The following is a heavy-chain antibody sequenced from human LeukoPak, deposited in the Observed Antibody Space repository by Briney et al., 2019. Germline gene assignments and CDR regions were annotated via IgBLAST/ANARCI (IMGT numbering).Heavy chain of an antibody. J-gene: IGHJ4*02. CDR1: GFTVSSNY. D-gene: IGHD3-22*01. Sequence: EGSLRLSCAASGFTVSSNYMSWVRQAPGKGLEWVSVIYSGGSTYYADSVKGRFTISRDNSKNTLYLQMNSLRAEDTAVYYCARDKGNYYDSSGYDYWGQGTLVTVSS. CDR2: IYSGGST. CDR3: ARDKGNYYDSSGYDY. V-gene: IGHV3-66*01.